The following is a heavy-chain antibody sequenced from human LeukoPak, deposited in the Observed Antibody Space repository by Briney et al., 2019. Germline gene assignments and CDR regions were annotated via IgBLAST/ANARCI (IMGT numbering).Heavy chain of an antibody. D-gene: IGHD6-19*01. Sequence: SETLSLTCAVSGYSISSGYYWGWIRQPPGKGLEWIGSIYHSGNTYYNPSLKSRVTISVDTSKNQFSLKLSSVTAADTAVYYCARQGIAVAGNDYWGQGTLVTVSS. CDR1: GYSISSGYY. V-gene: IGHV4-38-2*01. CDR2: IYHSGNT. J-gene: IGHJ4*02. CDR3: ARQGIAVAGNDY.